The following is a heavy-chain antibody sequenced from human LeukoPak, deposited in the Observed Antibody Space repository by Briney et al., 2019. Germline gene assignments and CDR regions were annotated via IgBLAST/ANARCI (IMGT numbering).Heavy chain of an antibody. CDR1: GYTFTGYY. J-gene: IGHJ6*03. V-gene: IGHV1-2*02. CDR2: INPNSGGT. CDR3: ARDLVWFGELVGYMDV. D-gene: IGHD3-10*01. Sequence: VASVKVSCKASGYTFTGYYMHWVRQAPGQGLEWMGWINPNSGGTNYAQKFQGRVTMTRDTSISTAYMELSGLRSDDTAVYYCARDLVWFGELVGYMDVWGKGTTVTVSS.